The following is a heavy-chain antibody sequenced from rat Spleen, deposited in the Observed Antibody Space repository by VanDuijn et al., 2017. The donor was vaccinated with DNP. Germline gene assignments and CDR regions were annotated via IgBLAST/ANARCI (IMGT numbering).Heavy chain of an antibody. D-gene: IGHD1-4*01. CDR3: ARSRLPGYYPFAC. J-gene: IGHJ3*01. CDR2: ISTGGGST. Sequence: EVQLVKSGGGPVQPGRSLKLSCVASGFSFNNYWMSWIRQAPTKGLEWVAYISTGGGSTSYRDFVKGRFTISRDNAKNTQYLQMDSLRSEDTATYYCARSRLPGYYPFACWGQGTLVTVSS. V-gene: IGHV5S13*01. CDR1: GFSFNNYW.